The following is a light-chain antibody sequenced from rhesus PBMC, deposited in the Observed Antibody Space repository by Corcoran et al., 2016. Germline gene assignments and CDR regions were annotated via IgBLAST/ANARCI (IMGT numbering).Light chain of an antibody. CDR1: QSIDSW. J-gene: IGKJ1*01. CDR2: KAS. CDR3: QHYSSSPRT. Sequence: DIQMTQSPSALSASVGDTVTITCRASQSIDSWLAWYQQKPGRAPKFLIYKASTLQSGVPSRFSGSGSGTDFTLTIISLQPEDVATYYCQHYSSSPRTFGQGTKVDI. V-gene: IGKV1-22*01.